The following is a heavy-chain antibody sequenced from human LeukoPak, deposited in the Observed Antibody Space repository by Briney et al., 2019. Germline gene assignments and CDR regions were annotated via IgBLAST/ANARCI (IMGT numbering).Heavy chain of an antibody. CDR2: ISYSGSA. CDR1: GGSISSYY. Sequence: PSETLSLTCTVSGGSISSYYWSWIRQPPGKGLEWIACISYSGSAKYNPSLKSRVTISVDTSKNQLSLKLSSVTAADTAVYYCAREPGFDSSGYLNWFDPWGQGTLVTVSS. D-gene: IGHD3-22*01. J-gene: IGHJ5*02. CDR3: AREPGFDSSGYLNWFDP. V-gene: IGHV4-59*01.